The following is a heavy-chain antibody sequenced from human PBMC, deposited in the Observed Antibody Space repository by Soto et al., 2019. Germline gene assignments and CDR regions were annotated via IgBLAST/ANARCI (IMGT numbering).Heavy chain of an antibody. D-gene: IGHD2-2*01. J-gene: IGHJ3*02. CDR2: IXXXXXT. Sequence: PSETRSLTCTVSGGSISSYYWSWIRQPPGKGLXXIXXIXXXXXTXXXPSLKSRVTISVDTSKNQFSLKLSSVTAADTAVYYCARRTTRAFDIWGQGTMVTVSS. CDR1: GGSISSYY. CDR3: ARRTTRAFDI. V-gene: IGHV4-59*01.